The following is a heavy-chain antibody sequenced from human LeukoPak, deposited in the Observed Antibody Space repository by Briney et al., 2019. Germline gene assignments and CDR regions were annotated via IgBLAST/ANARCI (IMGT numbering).Heavy chain of an antibody. CDR1: GFTVSSNY. Sequence: GRSLRLSCAASGFTVSSNYMSWVRQAPGKGLEWVSSISSSSSYIYYADSVKGRFTISRDNAKNSLYLQMNSLRPEDPPVYFCARDRGYSNYADYWGQGTLVTVSS. D-gene: IGHD4-11*01. CDR2: ISSSSSYI. J-gene: IGHJ4*02. CDR3: ARDRGYSNYADY. V-gene: IGHV3-21*01.